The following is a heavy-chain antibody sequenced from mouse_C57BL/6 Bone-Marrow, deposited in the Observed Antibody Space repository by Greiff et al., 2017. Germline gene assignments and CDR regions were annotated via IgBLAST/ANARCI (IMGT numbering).Heavy chain of an antibody. V-gene: IGHV1-69*01. Sequence: QVQLQQPGAELVMPGASVKLSCKASGYTFTSYWMHWVKQRPGQGLEWIGEIDPSDSYTNYNQKFKGKSTLTVDKSYSTAYMQLSSLTSEDSAVYYWSRGTPYDYDNYWGQGTTLTVSS. J-gene: IGHJ2*01. D-gene: IGHD2-4*01. CDR1: GYTFTSYW. CDR3: SRGTPYDYDNY. CDR2: IDPSDSYT.